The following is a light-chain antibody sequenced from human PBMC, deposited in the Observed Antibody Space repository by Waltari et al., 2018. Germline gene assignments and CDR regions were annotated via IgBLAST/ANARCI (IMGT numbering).Light chain of an antibody. Sequence: EIVLTQSPATLSLSPGERATLSCRASQSVSSYLAWYQQKPGQAPRLLIYDASNRATGIPARCSGSGSGTDFTLTISSLEPEDFAVYYCQQRSNWPPRYTFGQGTKLEIK. J-gene: IGKJ2*01. V-gene: IGKV3-11*01. CDR3: QQRSNWPPRYT. CDR2: DAS. CDR1: QSVSSY.